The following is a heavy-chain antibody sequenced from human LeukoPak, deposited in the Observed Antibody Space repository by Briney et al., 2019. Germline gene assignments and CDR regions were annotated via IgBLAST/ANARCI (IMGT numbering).Heavy chain of an antibody. Sequence: GGSLRLSCAASGFTFSSYSMNWVRQATGKGLEWVSSISSSSSSYIYYADSVKGRFTISRDNAKNSLYLQMNSLRAEDTAVYYCARGGIAVAGPLYYYYGMDVWGQGTTVTVSS. CDR3: ARGGIAVAGPLYYYYGMDV. J-gene: IGHJ6*02. V-gene: IGHV3-21*01. D-gene: IGHD6-19*01. CDR2: ISSSSSSYI. CDR1: GFTFSSYS.